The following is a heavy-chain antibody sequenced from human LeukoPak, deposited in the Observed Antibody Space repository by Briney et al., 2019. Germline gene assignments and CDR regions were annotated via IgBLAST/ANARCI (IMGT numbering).Heavy chain of an antibody. CDR2: ISWNSGSI. CDR3: AKDIGAITISHMDV. D-gene: IGHD3-3*01. V-gene: IGHV3-9*01. CDR1: GFTFDDYA. J-gene: IGHJ6*03. Sequence: GGSLRLSCAASGFTFDDYAMHWVRQAPGKGLEWVSGISWNSGSIGYADSVKGRFTISRDNAKNSLYLQMNSLRAEDTALYYCAKDIGAITISHMDVWGKGITVTVSS.